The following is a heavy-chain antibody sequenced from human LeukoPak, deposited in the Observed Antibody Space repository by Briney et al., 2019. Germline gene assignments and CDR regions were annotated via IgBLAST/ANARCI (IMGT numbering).Heavy chain of an antibody. J-gene: IGHJ4*02. V-gene: IGHV4-38-2*01. CDR2: IYHSGST. CDR1: GYSISSGYY. Sequence: SETLSLTCAVSGYSISSGYYWGWIRQPPGKGLEWIGSIYHSGSTYYNPSHKSRVTISVDTSKNQFSLKLSSVTAADTAVYYCARIPIWSGYYTGIWPYYFDYWGQGTLVTVSS. D-gene: IGHD3-3*01. CDR3: ARIPIWSGYYTGIWPYYFDY.